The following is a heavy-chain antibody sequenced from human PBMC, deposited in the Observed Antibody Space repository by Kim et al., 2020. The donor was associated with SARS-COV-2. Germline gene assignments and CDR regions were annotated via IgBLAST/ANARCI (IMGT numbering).Heavy chain of an antibody. J-gene: IGHJ4*02. Sequence: SETLSLTCSVFGESFRGSYLSWVRQTPGKGLEWIGEIDRQSGSTNYNPALESRVSMSVDMSKNQFSLRLNSVTAADTAIYYCAILVTLGIPRDSWGQGTL. CDR2: IDRQSGST. CDR1: GESFRGSY. V-gene: IGHV4-34*10. D-gene: IGHD1-26*01. CDR3: AILVTLGIPRDS.